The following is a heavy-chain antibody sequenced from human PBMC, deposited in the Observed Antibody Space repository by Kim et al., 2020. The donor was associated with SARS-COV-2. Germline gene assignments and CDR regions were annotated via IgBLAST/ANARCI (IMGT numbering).Heavy chain of an antibody. Sequence: GGSLRLSCAASGFTFSGSAMHWVRQASGKGLEWVGRIRSKANSYATAYAASVKGRFTISRDDSKNTAYLQMNSLKTEDTAVYYCTRRLIDYGSGSYYSIYYYGMDVWGQGTTVTVSS. CDR1: GFTFSGSA. D-gene: IGHD3-10*01. CDR3: TRRLIDYGSGSYYSIYYYGMDV. V-gene: IGHV3-73*01. CDR2: IRSKANSYAT. J-gene: IGHJ6*02.